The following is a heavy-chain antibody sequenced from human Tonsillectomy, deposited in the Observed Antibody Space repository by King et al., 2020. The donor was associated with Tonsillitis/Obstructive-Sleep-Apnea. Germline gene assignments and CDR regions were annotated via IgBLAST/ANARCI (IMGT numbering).Heavy chain of an antibody. CDR1: GGSFSGYY. Sequence: VQLQQWGAGLLKPSETLSLPCAVYGGSFSGYYWSWIRQPPGKGLEWIGEINNSGSSNFNPSLKSRFTISVDTSKNQFSLNLSSVTAAETAIYYCARSTMFGVVITPLYFDYWGQGTLVTVSS. CDR2: INNSGSS. D-gene: IGHD3-3*01. J-gene: IGHJ4*02. CDR3: ARSTMFGVVITPLYFDY. V-gene: IGHV4-34*01.